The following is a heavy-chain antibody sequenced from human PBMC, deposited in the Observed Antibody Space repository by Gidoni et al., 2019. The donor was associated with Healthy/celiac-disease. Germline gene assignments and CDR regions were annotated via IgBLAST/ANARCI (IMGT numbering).Heavy chain of an antibody. J-gene: IGHJ6*02. CDR1: GGTFSSYA. D-gene: IGHD1-7*01. CDR2: IIPIFGTA. Sequence: QVQLVQSGAEVKKPGSSVKVSCKASGGTFSSYAISWVRQAPGQGLEWMGGIIPIFGTANYAQKFQGRVTITADESTSTAYMELSSLRSEDTAVYYCARGAELLELGGYYYYGMDVWGQGTTVTVSS. V-gene: IGHV1-69*01. CDR3: ARGAELLELGGYYYYGMDV.